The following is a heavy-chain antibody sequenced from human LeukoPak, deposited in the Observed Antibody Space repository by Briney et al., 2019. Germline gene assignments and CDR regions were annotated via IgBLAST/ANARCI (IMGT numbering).Heavy chain of an antibody. CDR2: NNDSGST. CDR3: ARGTIVVVTAIPHAHHFDY. CDR1: GGSFSGYY. V-gene: IGHV4-34*01. D-gene: IGHD2-21*02. J-gene: IGHJ4*02. Sequence: SETLSLTCAVYGGSFSGYYWSLIRRPPGKGLEWIGENNDSGSTNYNPSLKSRVTISVDTSKNQFSLKLSSVTAADTAVYYCARGTIVVVTAIPHAHHFDYWGQGTLVTVSS.